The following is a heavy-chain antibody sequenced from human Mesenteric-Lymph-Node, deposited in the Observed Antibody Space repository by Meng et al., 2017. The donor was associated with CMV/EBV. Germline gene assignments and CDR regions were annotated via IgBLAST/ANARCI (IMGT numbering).Heavy chain of an antibody. J-gene: IGHJ4*02. V-gene: IGHV4-61*08. D-gene: IGHD4-23*01. CDR3: ANSGNYGGPLVD. Sequence: SETLSLTCSVSGGSVSSSVHYWSWIRQSPSKELEWIGSIYYSGSTDYNPSFRSRVTMSVDTSKNQFSLRLTSVTAADTAVYYCANSGNYGGPLVDWGQGTLVTVSS. CDR1: GGSVSSSVHY. CDR2: IYYSGST.